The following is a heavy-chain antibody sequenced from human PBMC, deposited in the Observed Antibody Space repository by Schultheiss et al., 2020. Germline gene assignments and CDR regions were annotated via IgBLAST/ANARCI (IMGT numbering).Heavy chain of an antibody. CDR1: GGSISSGGYY. V-gene: IGHV4-31*01. D-gene: IGHD5-12*01. Sequence: LGLSCTVSGGSISSGGYYWSWIRQHPGKGLEWIGYIYYSGSTYYNPSLKSLVTISVDTSKNQFSLKLSSVTAADTAVYYCARGIGYSGYDYEPAFDYWGPGNLGTVPS. CDR2: IYYSGST. CDR3: ARGIGYSGYDYEPAFDY. J-gene: IGHJ4*02.